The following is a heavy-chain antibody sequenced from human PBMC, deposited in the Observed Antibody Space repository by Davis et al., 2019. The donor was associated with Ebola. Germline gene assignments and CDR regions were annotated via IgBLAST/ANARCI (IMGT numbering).Heavy chain of an antibody. CDR3: ARRDYYGSGSNYFDY. CDR1: GYSFSSNW. CDR2: IWPGDSDT. V-gene: IGHV5-51*01. Sequence: GESLKISCKGSGYSFSSNWIGWVRQMPGKGLEWMGIIWPGDSDTRYSPSFQGHYTISVDKSISSAFLQWSSLKASDTATYYCARRDYYGSGSNYFDYWGRGTLVTVSS. J-gene: IGHJ4*02. D-gene: IGHD3-10*01.